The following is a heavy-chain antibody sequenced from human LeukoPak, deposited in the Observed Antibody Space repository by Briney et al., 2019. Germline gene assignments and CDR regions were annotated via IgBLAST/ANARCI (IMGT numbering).Heavy chain of an antibody. CDR1: GGSTSSNTYY. V-gene: IGHV4-39*01. CDR3: ARLGHSVTYYVDHYFFEY. Sequence: SETLSLTCSVSGGSTSSNTYYWGWIRQPPGKGLEWIGTIYHSGSTYSSPSLKSRITISADTSKNQFSLKLSSVTATDTAVYYCARLGHSVTYYVDHYFFEYWGQGTLVTVSS. CDR2: IYHSGST. D-gene: IGHD1-26*01. J-gene: IGHJ4*02.